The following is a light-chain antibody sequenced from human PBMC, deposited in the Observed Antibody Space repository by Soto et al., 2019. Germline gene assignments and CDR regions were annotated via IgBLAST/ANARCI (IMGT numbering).Light chain of an antibody. J-gene: IGKJ5*01. CDR1: QSVSTN. Sequence: EVVLTQSPATLSVSPGERATLSCRASQSVSTNLAWYQQRPGQAPRLLIYGASARATGIPDRFSGSGVGTEFTLTISSLQSEDFAVYYCHQYNNWRTFGQGTRLEIK. CDR2: GAS. V-gene: IGKV3-15*01. CDR3: HQYNNWRT.